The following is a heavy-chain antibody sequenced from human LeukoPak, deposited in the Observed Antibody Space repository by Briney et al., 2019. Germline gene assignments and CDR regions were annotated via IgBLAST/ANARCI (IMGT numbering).Heavy chain of an antibody. CDR3: ARDPEGDAFDI. CDR2: IYHSGST. Sequence: SETLSLTCAVSGGSISSSNWWSWVRQPPGKGLEWIGEIYHSGSTNYNPSLKSRVTISVGKSKNQFSLKLSSVTAADTAVYYCARDPEGDAFDIWGQGTMVTVCS. J-gene: IGHJ3*02. CDR1: GGSISSSNW. V-gene: IGHV4-4*02. D-gene: IGHD1-14*01.